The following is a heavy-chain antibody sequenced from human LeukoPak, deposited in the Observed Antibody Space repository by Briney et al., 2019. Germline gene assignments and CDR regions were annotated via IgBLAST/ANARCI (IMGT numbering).Heavy chain of an antibody. CDR3: AKDGYNYDSSGHFDY. V-gene: IGHV3-23*01. J-gene: IGHJ4*02. D-gene: IGHD3-22*01. CDR1: RFTFSNYA. Sequence: GGSLRLSCAASRFTFSNYAIHWVRQAPGKGLEWVSAISGSGGATYHADADSVKGRFIISRDNSKNTLYLQINSLRVEDTAVYYCAKDGYNYDSSGHFDYWGQGTLVTVSS. CDR2: ISGSGGAT.